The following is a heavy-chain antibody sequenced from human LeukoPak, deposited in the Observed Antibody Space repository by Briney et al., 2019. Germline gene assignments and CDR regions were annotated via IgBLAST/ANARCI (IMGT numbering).Heavy chain of an antibody. D-gene: IGHD6-13*01. J-gene: IGHJ6*03. CDR2: IYYSGST. Sequence: SETLSLTCTVSGGSISSHHWSWIRQPPGKGLEWIGYIYYSGSTNYNPSLKSRVTISVDTSKNQFSLKLSSVTAADTAVYYCARLIAAAGSYYMDVWGKGTTVTVSS. CDR1: GGSISSHH. V-gene: IGHV4-59*11. CDR3: ARLIAAAGSYYMDV.